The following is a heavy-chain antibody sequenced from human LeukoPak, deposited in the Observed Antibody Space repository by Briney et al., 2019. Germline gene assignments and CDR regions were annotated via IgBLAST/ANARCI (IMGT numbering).Heavy chain of an antibody. J-gene: IGHJ4*02. V-gene: IGHV3-30*02. CDR1: GFTFSSSA. CDR2: IAHHGNNK. D-gene: IGHD2-8*02. CDR3: AKDGSWSCTD. Sequence: GGSLRLSCAASGFTFSSSAMHWVRQGPGEGLEGVAYIAHHGNNKYYADSVKGRFTIPRDNSKRTLYLQMNSLRADVTAVYYWAKDGSWSCTDWGQGALVTVSS.